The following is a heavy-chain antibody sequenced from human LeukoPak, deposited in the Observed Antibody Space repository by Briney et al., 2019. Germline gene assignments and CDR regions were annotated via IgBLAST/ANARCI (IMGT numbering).Heavy chain of an antibody. CDR2: ISWNRGDV. D-gene: IGHD3-22*01. J-gene: IGHJ4*02. CDR1: GFTLDDYA. V-gene: IGHV3-9*01. Sequence: GGSLRLSCAASGFTLDDYAMHWVRQAPGKGLKWVSGISWNRGDVGYADSVKGRFTISRDNARSFLFLQMSSLRPEDAAMYYCARPSPSNYYYDSSGSYFDYWGQGTLVTVSS. CDR3: ARPSPSNYYYDSSGSYFDY.